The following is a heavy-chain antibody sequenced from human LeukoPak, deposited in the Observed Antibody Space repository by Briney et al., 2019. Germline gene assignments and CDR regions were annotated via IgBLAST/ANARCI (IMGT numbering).Heavy chain of an antibody. Sequence: GGSLRLSCAASGFTFSSYGMHWVRQAPGKGLEWVAFIRYDGSNKYYADSVKGRFTISRDNSKNTLYLQMNSLRPEDTAVYYCAKDLDYYDSSGYGPGYWGQGTLVTVSS. CDR3: AKDLDYYDSSGYGPGY. D-gene: IGHD3-22*01. CDR1: GFTFSSYG. J-gene: IGHJ4*02. V-gene: IGHV3-30*02. CDR2: IRYDGSNK.